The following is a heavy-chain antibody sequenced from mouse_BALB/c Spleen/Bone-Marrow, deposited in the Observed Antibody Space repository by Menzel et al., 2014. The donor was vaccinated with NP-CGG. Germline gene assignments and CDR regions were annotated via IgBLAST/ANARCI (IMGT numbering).Heavy chain of an antibody. CDR3: ARGEYMYDGFAY. CDR2: INPGSGGT. Sequence: VKLMESGAELVRPGTSVKVSCKASGYAFTNYLIEWVKQRPGQGLEWIGVINPGSGGTNYNEKFKDKATLTADKSSSTAYMQHISLTSDESAVYVGARGEYMYDGFAYWGQGTLVTVSA. J-gene: IGHJ3*01. CDR1: GYAFTNYL. D-gene: IGHD2-14*01. V-gene: IGHV1-54*01.